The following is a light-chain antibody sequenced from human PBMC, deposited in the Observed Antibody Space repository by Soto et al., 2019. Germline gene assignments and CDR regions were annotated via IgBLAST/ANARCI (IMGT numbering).Light chain of an antibody. V-gene: IGLV4-69*01. J-gene: IGLJ1*01. CDR1: SGHSSYA. CDR2: LNSDGSH. Sequence: QHVLTQSPSASASLGASVKLTCTLSSGHSSYAIAWHQQQPEKGPRYLMKLNSDGSHSKGDGIPDRFSGPSSGAERYLTISSLQSEDEADYYCQTWGTGPRRVFGTGTKLTVL. CDR3: QTWGTGPRRV.